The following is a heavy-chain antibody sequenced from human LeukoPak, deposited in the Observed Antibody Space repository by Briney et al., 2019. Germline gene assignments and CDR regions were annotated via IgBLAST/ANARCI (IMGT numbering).Heavy chain of an antibody. Sequence: GGSLRLSCAASGFTFSTFAMIWVRQPPGKGLEWVSSIFPSGGEIHYADSVRGRFTISRDNSKSTLSLQMNSLRAEDTAIYYCAVRTAVPGGFDNWGQGTLVTVAS. CDR1: GFTFSTFA. J-gene: IGHJ4*02. CDR3: AVRTAVPGGFDN. CDR2: IFPSGGEI. V-gene: IGHV3-23*01. D-gene: IGHD3-16*01.